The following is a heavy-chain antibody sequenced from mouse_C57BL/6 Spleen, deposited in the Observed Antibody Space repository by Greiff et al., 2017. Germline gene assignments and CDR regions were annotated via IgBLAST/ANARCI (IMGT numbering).Heavy chain of an antibody. CDR1: GFTFSDYG. Sequence: DVKLVESGGGLVKPGGSLKLSCAASGFTFSDYGMHWVRQAPEKGLEWVAYISSGSSTIYYADTVKGRFTISRDNAKNTLFLQMTSLRSEDTAMYYCARPLLGPFDYWGQGTTLTVSS. J-gene: IGHJ2*01. D-gene: IGHD4-1*01. V-gene: IGHV5-17*01. CDR2: ISSGSSTI. CDR3: ARPLLGPFDY.